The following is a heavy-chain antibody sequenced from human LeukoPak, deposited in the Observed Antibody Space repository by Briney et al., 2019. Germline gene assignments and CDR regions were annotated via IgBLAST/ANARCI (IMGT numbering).Heavy chain of an antibody. V-gene: IGHV3-30*18. CDR1: GFTFSSYG. CDR3: AKGFDY. J-gene: IGHJ4*02. Sequence: GRSLRLSCAASGFTFSSYGMHWVRQAPGKGLEWVAVIPYDGSNKYYADSVKGRFTISRDNSKNTLYLQMNSLRAGDTAVYYCAKGFDYWGQGTLVTVSS. CDR2: IPYDGSNK.